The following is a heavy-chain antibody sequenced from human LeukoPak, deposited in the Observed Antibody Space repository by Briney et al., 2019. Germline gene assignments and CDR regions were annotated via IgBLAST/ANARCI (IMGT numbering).Heavy chain of an antibody. D-gene: IGHD6-13*01. CDR2: INPNSGGT. V-gene: IGHV1-2*06. Sequence: GASVKVSCKASGYTFTGYYMHWVRQAPGQGLEWMGRINPNSGGTNYAQKFQGRVTMTRDTSISTAYMELSRLRSDDTAVYYCARVYQGYSGSWPIDYWGQGTLVTVSS. J-gene: IGHJ4*02. CDR3: ARVYQGYSGSWPIDY. CDR1: GYTFTGYY.